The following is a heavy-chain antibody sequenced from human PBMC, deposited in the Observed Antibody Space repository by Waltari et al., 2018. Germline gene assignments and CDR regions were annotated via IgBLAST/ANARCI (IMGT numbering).Heavy chain of an antibody. V-gene: IGHV3-74*01. CDR3: APQISMIQGVD. Sequence: EVQLVESGGGLVQPGGSLRLSCVASGFACSSYWMHWVRQVPGKGVVWVSHINTDGSFTAYADSMKGRFTISRDNAKNTLYLQMNSLRPEDTAVYYCAPQISMIQGVDWGQGTQVTVSS. CDR1: GFACSSYW. J-gene: IGHJ4*02. D-gene: IGHD3-22*01. CDR2: INTDGSFT.